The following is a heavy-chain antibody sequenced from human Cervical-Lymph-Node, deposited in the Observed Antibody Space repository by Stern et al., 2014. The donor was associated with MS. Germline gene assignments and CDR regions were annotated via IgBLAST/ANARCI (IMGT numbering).Heavy chain of an antibody. D-gene: IGHD6-6*01. CDR2: IYPGDSDN. CDR1: GYSFPAYW. Sequence: EVQLVQSGAEVKKSGESLKISCKGSGYSFPAYWIAWVRQMPGKGLEWMGIIYPGDSDNTYSPAFQGPVTISADKSPRTAYLQWSSLKASDSAMYYCARQEGSRHYGLDVWGQGTTVTVSS. V-gene: IGHV5-51*01. CDR3: ARQEGSRHYGLDV. J-gene: IGHJ6*02.